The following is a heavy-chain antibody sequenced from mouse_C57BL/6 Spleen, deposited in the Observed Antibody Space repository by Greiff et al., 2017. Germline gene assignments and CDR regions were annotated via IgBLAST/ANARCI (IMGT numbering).Heavy chain of an antibody. V-gene: IGHV1-80*01. D-gene: IGHD1-1*01. CDR3: ARDGSRSLDY. CDR1: GYAFSSYW. Sequence: VQLQESGAELVKPGASVKISCKASGYAFSSYWMNWVKQRPGKGLEGIGQIYPGDGDTNYNGKFKGKATLTADKSSSTAYMQLSSLTSEDSAVYFCARDGSRSLDYWGQGTSVTVSS. CDR2: IYPGDGDT. J-gene: IGHJ4*01.